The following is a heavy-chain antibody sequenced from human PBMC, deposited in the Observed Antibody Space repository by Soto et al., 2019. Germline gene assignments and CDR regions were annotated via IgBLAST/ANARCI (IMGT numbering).Heavy chain of an antibody. CDR3: AREDRDRETGLVPAAIAGMDV. J-gene: IGHJ6*02. Sequence: QVQLVQSGAEVKKPGSSVKVSCKASGGTFSRYSITWVRQAPGHGLEWIGRIIPIFGIASYAQKFQGRVTITADECTSTAYMELSSLRYDDTAVYYCAREDRDRETGLVPAAIAGMDVWGQGPTVTVSS. D-gene: IGHD2-2*01. CDR2: IIPIFGIA. V-gene: IGHV1-69*08. CDR1: GGTFSRYS.